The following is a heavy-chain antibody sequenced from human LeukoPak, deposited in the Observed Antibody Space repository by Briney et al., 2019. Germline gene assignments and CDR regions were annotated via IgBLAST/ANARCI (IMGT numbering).Heavy chain of an antibody. V-gene: IGHV4-38-2*01. J-gene: IGHJ6*03. CDR1: GYSISSGYY. D-gene: IGHD2-2*01. Sequence: SETLSLTCAVSGYSISSGYYWGWIRQPPGKGLEWIGSIYHSGSTYYNPSLKSRVTISVDTSRNQFSLKLSSVTAADTAVYYCARLLGRTFYYMDVWGKGTTVTVSS. CDR2: IYHSGST. CDR3: ARLLGRTFYYMDV.